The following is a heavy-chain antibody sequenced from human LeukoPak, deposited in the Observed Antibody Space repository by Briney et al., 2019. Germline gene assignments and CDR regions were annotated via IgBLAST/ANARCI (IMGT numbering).Heavy chain of an antibody. Sequence: GGSLRLSCAASGFTFSDYYMSWIRQAPGKGLEWVSYISSSGTTIYYADSVKGRFTISRDNGKNSLYLQMKSLRAEDTAVYYCARFNVLRYFDYWGQGTLVTVSS. D-gene: IGHD3-16*01. J-gene: IGHJ4*02. CDR2: ISSSGTTI. V-gene: IGHV3-11*04. CDR3: ARFNVLRYFDY. CDR1: GFTFSDYY.